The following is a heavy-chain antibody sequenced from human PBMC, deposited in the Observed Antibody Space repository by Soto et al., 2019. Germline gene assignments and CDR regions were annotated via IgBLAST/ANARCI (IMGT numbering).Heavy chain of an antibody. Sequence: QVQLVQSGAEVKKPGALVKVSCKASGYTFTSYYMHWVRQAPGQGLEWMGIINPSGGSTSYAQKFQGRVTMTRDTSTSTVYMELSSLRSEDTAVYYCAWSSTSWDWFDPWGQGTLVTVSS. V-gene: IGHV1-46*03. D-gene: IGHD2-2*01. CDR2: INPSGGST. CDR3: AWSSTSWDWFDP. CDR1: GYTFTSYY. J-gene: IGHJ5*02.